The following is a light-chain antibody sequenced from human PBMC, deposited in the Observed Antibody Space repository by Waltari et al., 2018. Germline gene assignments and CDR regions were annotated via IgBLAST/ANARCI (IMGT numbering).Light chain of an antibody. Sequence: EIVLTQSPCPLALSPGERATLSCRASQSVGRALPWYQQKPGQAPRLLIYDASSRLTGISDKYSGSGSGTDFSLTISRVEPEDCAVYFCQMYVRLPVTFGQGTKVEVK. V-gene: IGKV3-20*01. J-gene: IGKJ1*01. CDR1: QSVGRA. CDR2: DAS. CDR3: QMYVRLPVT.